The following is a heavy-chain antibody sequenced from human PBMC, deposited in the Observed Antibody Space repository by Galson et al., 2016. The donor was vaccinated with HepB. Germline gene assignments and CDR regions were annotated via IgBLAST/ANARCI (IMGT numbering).Heavy chain of an antibody. CDR2: IKQDGSEK. D-gene: IGHD5-18*01. V-gene: IGHV3-7*03. CDR1: GFTFGGFW. CDR3: VRSKSMSHRFLGLPRNQRGFNDGSLVFDL. Sequence: SLRLSCASSGFTFGGFWMSWVRQAPEKGLQWVATIKQDGSEKYYVDSVRGRFPISRDNPKSPLYVQMNGLRVEDTAVYYCVRSKSMSHRFLGLPRNQRGFNDGSLVFDLWGQGMLVTVSS. J-gene: IGHJ5*02.